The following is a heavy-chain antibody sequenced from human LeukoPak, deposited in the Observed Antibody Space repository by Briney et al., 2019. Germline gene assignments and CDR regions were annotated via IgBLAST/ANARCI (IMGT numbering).Heavy chain of an antibody. J-gene: IGHJ4*02. CDR2: IYYSGST. V-gene: IGHV4-61*01. CDR1: GGSVSSSSYY. D-gene: IGHD3-10*01. CDR3: ARDIMVRGVWSDY. Sequence: SETLSLTCTVSGGSVSSSSYYWRWIRQPPGKGLEWIGYIYYSGSTNYNPSLKSRVTISVDTSKNQFSLKLSSVTAADTAVYYCARDIMVRGVWSDYWGQGTLVTVSS.